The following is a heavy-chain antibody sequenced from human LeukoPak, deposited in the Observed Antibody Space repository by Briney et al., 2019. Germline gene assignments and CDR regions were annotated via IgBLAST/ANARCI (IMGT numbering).Heavy chain of an antibody. CDR3: AKDLWGYYYDPEY. Sequence: GGSLRLSCAASGVTFSSYGMHWVRQAPGKGLEWVAVISYDGSNKYYADCVKGRFTISRDNSKNTLYLQMNSLRAEDTAVYYCAKDLWGYYYDPEYWGQGTLVTVSS. J-gene: IGHJ4*02. D-gene: IGHD3-22*01. V-gene: IGHV3-30*18. CDR1: GVTFSSYG. CDR2: ISYDGSNK.